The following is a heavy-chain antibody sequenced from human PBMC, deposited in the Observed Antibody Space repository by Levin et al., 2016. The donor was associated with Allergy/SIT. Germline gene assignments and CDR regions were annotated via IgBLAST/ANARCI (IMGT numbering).Heavy chain of an antibody. Sequence: RQAPGKGLEWIGYIYYSGGTNYNPSLKSRVTISVDTSKNQFSLKLSSVTAADTAVYYCARGGTGYCSSTSCLYFDYWGQGTLVTVSS. V-gene: IGHV4-59*01. CDR2: IYYSGGT. CDR3: ARGGTGYCSSTSCLYFDY. J-gene: IGHJ4*02. D-gene: IGHD2-2*01.